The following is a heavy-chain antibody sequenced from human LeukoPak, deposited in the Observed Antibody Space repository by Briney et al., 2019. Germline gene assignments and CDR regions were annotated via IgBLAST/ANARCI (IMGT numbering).Heavy chain of an antibody. D-gene: IGHD1-26*01. CDR2: ISGSGGST. CDR3: AAGPWELLDY. Sequence: GGSLRLSCAASGFTFSSYAMSWVRQAPGKGLEGVSAISGSGGSTYYADSVKGRFTISRDNSKNTLYLQMNSLRAEDTAVYYCAAGPWELLDYWGQGTLVTVSS. CDR1: GFTFSSYA. J-gene: IGHJ4*02. V-gene: IGHV3-23*01.